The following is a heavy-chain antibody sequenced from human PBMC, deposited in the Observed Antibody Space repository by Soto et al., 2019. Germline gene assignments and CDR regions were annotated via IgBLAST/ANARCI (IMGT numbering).Heavy chain of an antibody. D-gene: IGHD3-3*01. V-gene: IGHV4-30-4*01. CDR3: ARAYYDFWSGYPDPYYFDY. CDR1: GGSISSGDYY. CDR2: IYYSGST. Sequence: SETLSLTCTVSGGSISSGDYYWSWIRQPPGKGLEWIGYIYYSGSTYYNPSLKSRVTISVDTSKNQFSLKLSSVTAADTAVYYCARAYYDFWSGYPDPYYFDYWGQGTLVTVSS. J-gene: IGHJ4*02.